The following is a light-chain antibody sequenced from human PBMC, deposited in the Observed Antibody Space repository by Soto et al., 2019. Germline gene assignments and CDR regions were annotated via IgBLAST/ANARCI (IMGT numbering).Light chain of an antibody. Sequence: EIVMTQSPATLSVSPGDRATLSCRASQSVSSNLAWYQQKPGQTPRLLVYGASSRATGIPDRFSGSGSGTDFTLTISRLEPEDFAVYYCQQHGGSPITFGQGTRLEIK. CDR2: GAS. CDR1: QSVSSN. V-gene: IGKV3-20*01. CDR3: QQHGGSPIT. J-gene: IGKJ5*01.